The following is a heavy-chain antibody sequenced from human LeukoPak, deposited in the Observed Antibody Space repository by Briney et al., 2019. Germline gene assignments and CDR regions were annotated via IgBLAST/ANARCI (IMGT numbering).Heavy chain of an antibody. D-gene: IGHD2-2*01. V-gene: IGHV4-38-2*01. J-gene: IGHJ3*02. Sequence: PSETLSLTCAVSGYSISSGYYWGWIRQPPGKGLEWIGSIYHSGSTYYNPSLKSRATISVDTSKNQFSLKLISVTAADTAVYYGARQNVVVPAAILGFDIWGQGTMVTVPS. CDR1: GYSISSGYY. CDR3: ARQNVVVPAAILGFDI. CDR2: IYHSGST.